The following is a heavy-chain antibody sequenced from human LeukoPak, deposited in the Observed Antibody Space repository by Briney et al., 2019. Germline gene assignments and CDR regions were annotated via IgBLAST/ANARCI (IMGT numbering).Heavy chain of an antibody. CDR3: ARDLAMTSGWFDP. Sequence: GGSLRLSCSASGFTFSSFALSWVRQAPGKGLEWVAVISYDGSNKYYADSVKGRFTISRDNSKNTLFLQMNSLRAEDTAVYYCARDLAMTSGWFDPWDQGTLVTVSS. CDR1: GFTFSSFA. V-gene: IGHV3-30-3*01. J-gene: IGHJ5*02. CDR2: ISYDGSNK. D-gene: IGHD2-2*01.